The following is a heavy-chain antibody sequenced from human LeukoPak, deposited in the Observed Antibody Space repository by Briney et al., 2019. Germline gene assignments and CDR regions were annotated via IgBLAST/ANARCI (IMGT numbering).Heavy chain of an antibody. V-gene: IGHV3-74*01. J-gene: IGHJ6*03. CDR3: ARGHAVTTTWDYYYYMDV. CDR1: GFTFSSYW. CDR2: INSDGSST. D-gene: IGHD4-11*01. Sequence: PGGSLRLSCAASGFTFSSYWMHWVRQAPGKGLVWVSRINSDGSSTSYADSVKGRFAISRDNAKNTLYQQMNSLRAEDTAVYYCARGHAVTTTWDYYYYMDVWGKGTTVTVSS.